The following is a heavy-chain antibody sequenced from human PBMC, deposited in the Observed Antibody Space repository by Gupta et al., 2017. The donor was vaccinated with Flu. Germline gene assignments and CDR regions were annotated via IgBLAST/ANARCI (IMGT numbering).Heavy chain of an antibody. D-gene: IGHD3-22*01. CDR3: ARDRLHYDNSGYYFDY. V-gene: IGHV3-33*01. Sequence: QVQLVESGGGVVEPGRSLRLPCAASGFTSTRDGMPWVRQAPGKGLEWVAVIWYDGSNKYYADSVKGRFTISRDNSKNTLYLQMNSLRAEDTAVYYCARDRLHYDNSGYYFDYWGQGTLVTVFS. J-gene: IGHJ4*02. CDR2: IWYDGSNK. CDR1: GFTSTRDG.